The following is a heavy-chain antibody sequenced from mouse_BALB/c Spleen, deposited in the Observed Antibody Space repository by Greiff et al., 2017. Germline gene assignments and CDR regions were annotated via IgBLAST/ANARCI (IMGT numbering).Heavy chain of an antibody. CDR3: AKEGNYVLYAMDY. V-gene: IGHV14-3*02. CDR2: IDPANGNT. CDR1: GFNIKDTY. J-gene: IGHJ4*01. D-gene: IGHD2-1*01. Sequence: EVQLQQSGAELVKPGASVKLSCTASGFNIKDTYMHWVKQRPEQGLEWIGRIDPANGNTKYDPKFQGKATITADTSSNTAYLQLSSLTSEDTAVYYCAKEGNYVLYAMDYWGQGTSVTVSS.